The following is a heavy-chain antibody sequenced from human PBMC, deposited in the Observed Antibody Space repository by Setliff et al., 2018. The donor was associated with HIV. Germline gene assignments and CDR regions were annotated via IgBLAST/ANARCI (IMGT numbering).Heavy chain of an antibody. CDR3: AGDYAGSGRPFDY. CDR1: GDSVRSTRYY. D-gene: IGHD6-19*01. V-gene: IGHV4-61*02. Sequence: SETLSLTCTVSGDSVRSTRYYWSWIRQPSGMGLEWIGRFDSSGGTDYNPSLKSRVTISKHTSKNQLSLRLSSVTAADPAVYFCAGDYAGSGRPFDYWGQGTLVTVSS. J-gene: IGHJ4*02. CDR2: FDSSGGT.